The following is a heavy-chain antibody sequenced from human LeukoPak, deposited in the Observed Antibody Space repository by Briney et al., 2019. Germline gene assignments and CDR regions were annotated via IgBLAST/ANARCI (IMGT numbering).Heavy chain of an antibody. CDR1: GYTFTSYG. D-gene: IGHD3-3*01. CDR3: ARDSNYDFWSGYYLSYCYYYYMDV. J-gene: IGHJ6*03. Sequence: GASVKVSCKASGYTFTSYGISWVRQAPGQGLEWMGWISAYNGNTNCAQKFQGRVTITADKSTSTAYMELSSLRSEDTAVYYCARDSNYDFWSGYYLSYCYYYYMDVWGKGTTVTVSS. CDR2: ISAYNGNT. V-gene: IGHV1-18*01.